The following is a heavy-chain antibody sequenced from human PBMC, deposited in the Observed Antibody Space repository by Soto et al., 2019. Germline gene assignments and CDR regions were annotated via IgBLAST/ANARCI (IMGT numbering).Heavy chain of an antibody. J-gene: IGHJ6*03. V-gene: IGHV3-30*18. CDR1: GFTFSSYG. Sequence: GGSLRLSCAASGFTFSSYGMHWVRQAPGKGLEWVAVISYDGSNKYYADSVKGRFTISRDNSKNTLYLQMNSLRAEDTAVYYCAKDPYGSGSYWYMDVWGKGTTVTVSS. CDR2: ISYDGSNK. D-gene: IGHD3-10*01. CDR3: AKDPYGSGSYWYMDV.